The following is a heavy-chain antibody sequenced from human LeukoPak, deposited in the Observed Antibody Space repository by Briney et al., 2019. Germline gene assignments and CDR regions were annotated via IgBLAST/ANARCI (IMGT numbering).Heavy chain of an antibody. CDR2: IYYSGGT. J-gene: IGHJ4*02. CDR3: ARENGSGSSNYFDY. Sequence: PSETLSLTCTVSGGSISSGDHYWNWIRQPPGKGLEWIGHIYYSGGTYYNPSLKRRVTISVDTSKSQFSLKLSSVTAADTAVYYCARENGSGSSNYFDYWGQGTLVTVSS. D-gene: IGHD3-10*01. V-gene: IGHV4-30-4*01. CDR1: GGSISSGDHY.